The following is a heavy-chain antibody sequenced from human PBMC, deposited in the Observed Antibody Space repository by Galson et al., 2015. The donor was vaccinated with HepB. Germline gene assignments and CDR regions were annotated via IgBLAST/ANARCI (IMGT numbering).Heavy chain of an antibody. J-gene: IGHJ4*02. CDR2: IGGSGTSM. Sequence: SLRLSCAASGFTFNDYFMNWVRRAPGKGLEWVSFIGGSGTSMYNTDSVKGRFAISRDNAKSSLYLQLNSLRAEDTAVYYCARWNNGWRSFDYWGQGALVTVSS. CDR3: ARWNNGWRSFDY. CDR1: GFTFNDYF. V-gene: IGHV3-48*01. D-gene: IGHD1/OR15-1a*01.